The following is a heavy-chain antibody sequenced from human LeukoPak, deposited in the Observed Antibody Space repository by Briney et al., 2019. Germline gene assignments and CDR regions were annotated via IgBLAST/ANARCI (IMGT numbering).Heavy chain of an antibody. D-gene: IGHD3-10*01. J-gene: IGHJ6*02. Sequence: PGRSLRLSCAASGFTFSSYAMHWVRQAPGKGLEWVAVISYDGSNKYYADSVKGRFTISRDNSKNTLYLQMNSLRAEDTAVYYCARGIRGPAGMWRSYYGMDVWGQGTTVTVSS. CDR1: GFTFSSYA. CDR3: ARGIRGPAGMWRSYYGMDV. CDR2: ISYDGSNK. V-gene: IGHV3-30-3*01.